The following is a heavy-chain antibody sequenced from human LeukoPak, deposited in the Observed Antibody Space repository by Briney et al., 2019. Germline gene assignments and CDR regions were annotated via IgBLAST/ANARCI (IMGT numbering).Heavy chain of an antibody. Sequence: GGSLRLSCAASGFTFSTYAMSWVRQAPGKGLEWVSAISGSGGSTYYADSVKGRFTISRDNSKNTLYLQMNSLRAEDTAVYYCAKDRGYCSSTSCYKLRYFQHWGQGTLVTVSS. CDR2: ISGSGGST. CDR1: GFTFSTYA. J-gene: IGHJ1*01. CDR3: AKDRGYCSSTSCYKLRYFQH. D-gene: IGHD2-2*02. V-gene: IGHV3-23*01.